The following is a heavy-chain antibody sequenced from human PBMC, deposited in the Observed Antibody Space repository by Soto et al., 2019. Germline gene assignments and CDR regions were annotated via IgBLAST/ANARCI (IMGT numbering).Heavy chain of an antibody. J-gene: IGHJ6*02. Sequence: PGGSLRLSCAASGFTFRAYLMSWVRQAPGKGLDWVGNINQDGIVEYYADSVQGRCTISRDNAKSSLYLHMNSLRAEDTAVYYCARAQFITIVGVGSGSRYYYGMDVWGQGTTVTVSS. CDR1: GFTFRAYL. CDR3: ARAQFITIVGVGSGSRYYYGMDV. V-gene: IGHV3-7*01. CDR2: INQDGIVE. D-gene: IGHD3-3*01.